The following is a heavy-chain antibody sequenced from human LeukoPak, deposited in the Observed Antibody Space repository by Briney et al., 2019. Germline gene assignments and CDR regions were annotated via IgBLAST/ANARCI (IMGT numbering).Heavy chain of an antibody. D-gene: IGHD3-10*01. CDR1: GFTFSTYS. CDR2: ISTSSSYI. CDR3: AKVAKYYYGSETYYFFEH. V-gene: IGHV3-21*01. J-gene: IGHJ4*02. Sequence: GGSLTLSCAASGFTFSTYSMNWVRQAPGKGLEWVSFISTSSSYIYYADSVKGRFTISRDNSKNSLYLQMNSLRVEDTAVYYCAKVAKYYYGSETYYFFEHWGQGTPVTASS.